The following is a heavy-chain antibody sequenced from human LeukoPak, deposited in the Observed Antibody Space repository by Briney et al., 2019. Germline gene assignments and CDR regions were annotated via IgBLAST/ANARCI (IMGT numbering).Heavy chain of an antibody. V-gene: IGHV4-59*01. CDR2: IYYSGST. D-gene: IGHD2-15*01. J-gene: IGHJ3*02. CDR3: ARGAGLPRAFDI. Sequence: SETLSLTCTVSGGSISSYYWSWIRQPPGKGLEWIGYIYYSGSTNYNPSLKGRVTISVDTSKNQFSLKLSSVTAADTAVYYCARGAGLPRAFDIWGQGTMVTVSS. CDR1: GGSISSYY.